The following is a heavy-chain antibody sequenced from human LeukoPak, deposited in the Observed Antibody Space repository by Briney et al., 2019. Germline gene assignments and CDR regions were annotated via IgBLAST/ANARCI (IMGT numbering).Heavy chain of an antibody. J-gene: IGHJ4*02. CDR3: AKDLAFGITLRRGSNSHKGY. D-gene: IGHD3-10*01. V-gene: IGHV3-9*01. CDR1: GFTFDDYA. Sequence: GGSLRLSCAASGFTFDDYAMHWVRQAPGKGLEWVSVISWNSGTIAYADSVKGRFTISRDNAKNSLYLQMNSLRAEDTALYYCAKDLAFGITLRRGSNSHKGYWGQGTLVAVSS. CDR2: ISWNSGTI.